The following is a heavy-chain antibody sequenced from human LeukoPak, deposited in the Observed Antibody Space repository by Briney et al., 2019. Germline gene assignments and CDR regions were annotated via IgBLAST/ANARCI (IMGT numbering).Heavy chain of an antibody. CDR1: GDSVSSNSAA. J-gene: IGHJ6*02. CDR2: TYYRSKWYN. D-gene: IGHD3-22*01. CDR3: ARGYTMIVVVKPLDYYYGMDV. Sequence: SQTLSLTCAISGDSVSSNSAAWNWIRQSPSRGLEWLGRTYYRSKWYNDYAVSVKSRITINPDTSKNQFSLQLNSVTPEDTAVYYCARGYTMIVVVKPLDYYYGMDVWGQGTTVTASS. V-gene: IGHV6-1*01.